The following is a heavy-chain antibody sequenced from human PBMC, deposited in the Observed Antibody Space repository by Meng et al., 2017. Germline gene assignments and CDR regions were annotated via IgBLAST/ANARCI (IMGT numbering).Heavy chain of an antibody. J-gene: IGHJ4*02. Sequence: QVRLQESGPGLVRPSETLALTCTVSGGSVSSGSYYWSWIRQPPGKGLEWIGYIYYSGSTNYNPSLKSRVTISVDTSKNQFSLKLSSVTAADTAVYYCARVKITGTTRSIDYWGQGTLVTVSS. CDR1: GGSVSSGSYY. CDR2: IYYSGST. D-gene: IGHD1-7*01. CDR3: ARVKITGTTRSIDY. V-gene: IGHV4-61*01.